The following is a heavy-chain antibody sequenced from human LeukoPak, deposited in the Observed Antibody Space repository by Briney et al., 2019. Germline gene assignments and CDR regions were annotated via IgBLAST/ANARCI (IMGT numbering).Heavy chain of an antibody. J-gene: IGHJ4*02. Sequence: GGSLNLSCAASGFTASSTYLTWVRKPQGKGLKWVSVIYSGGSTYYADSVKGRFTISRDNSKNTLYLQMNSLRAEDTAVYYCASKTNVDYYFDYWGQGTLVTVSS. CDR3: ASKTNVDYYFDY. D-gene: IGHD5-24*01. CDR2: IYSGGST. V-gene: IGHV3-66*01. CDR1: GFTASSTY.